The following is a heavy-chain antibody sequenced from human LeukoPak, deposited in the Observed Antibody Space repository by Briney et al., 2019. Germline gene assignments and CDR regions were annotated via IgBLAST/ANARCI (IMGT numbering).Heavy chain of an antibody. D-gene: IGHD3-22*01. V-gene: IGHV3-43*02. CDR3: AKDLFPVVVITTIDY. J-gene: IGHJ4*02. Sequence: GGSLRLSCAASGFTVDDYAMRWGRQAPGKGREWVSLISGDGGSTYYADSVKGRFTISRDNSKNSLYLQMNSLRTEDTALYYCAKDLFPVVVITTIDYWGQGTLVTVSS. CDR1: GFTVDDYA. CDR2: ISGDGGST.